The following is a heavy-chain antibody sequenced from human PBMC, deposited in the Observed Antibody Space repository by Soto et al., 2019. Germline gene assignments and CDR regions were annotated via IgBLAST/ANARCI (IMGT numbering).Heavy chain of an antibody. Sequence: GGSLRLSCAASGFTFSSYEMNWVRQAPGKGLEWVSYISSSGSTIYYADSVKGRFTISRDNAKNSLYLQMNSLRAEDTAVYYCARMGLPITIFGVVIKNGKNWFDPWGQGTLVTVSS. CDR1: GFTFSSYE. D-gene: IGHD3-3*01. CDR3: ARMGLPITIFGVVIKNGKNWFDP. CDR2: ISSSGSTI. V-gene: IGHV3-48*03. J-gene: IGHJ5*02.